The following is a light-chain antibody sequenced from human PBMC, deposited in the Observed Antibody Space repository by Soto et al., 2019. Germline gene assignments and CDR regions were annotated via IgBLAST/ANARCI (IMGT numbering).Light chain of an antibody. CDR3: FSYTASDMWV. V-gene: IGLV2-14*02. CDR2: EGS. Sequence: QSALTQPASVSGSPGQSITISCTGTSSDVGSYNLVSWYQQHPGKAPKLMIYEGSKRPSGVSNRFSGSKSGNTASLTISGLQTEDEADYYCFSYTASDMWVFGGGTKVTVL. CDR1: SSDVGSYNL. J-gene: IGLJ3*02.